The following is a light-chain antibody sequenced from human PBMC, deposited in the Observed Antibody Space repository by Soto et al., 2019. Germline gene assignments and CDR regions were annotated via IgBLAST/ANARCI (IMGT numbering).Light chain of an antibody. CDR2: DVS. CDR3: SSYTSSSTLYV. V-gene: IGLV2-14*01. CDR1: SSDVGGYKY. Sequence: QSVLTQPASVSGSPGQSITISCTGTSSDVGGYKYVSWYQQHPGKAPKLMIYDVSNRPSGVSNRFSGSKSGNTASLTISGRQAEDEADYYCSSYTSSSTLYVFGTGTKLTGL. J-gene: IGLJ1*01.